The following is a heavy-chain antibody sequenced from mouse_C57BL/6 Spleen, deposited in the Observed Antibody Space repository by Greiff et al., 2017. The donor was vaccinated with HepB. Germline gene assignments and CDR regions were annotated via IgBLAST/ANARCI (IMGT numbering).Heavy chain of an antibody. V-gene: IGHV5-17*01. J-gene: IGHJ3*01. CDR2: ISSGSSTI. D-gene: IGHD2-3*01. Sequence: EVQVVESGGGLVKPGGSLKLSCAASGFTFSDYGMHWVRQAPEKGLEWVAYISSGSSTIYYADTVKGRFTISRDNAKNTLFLQMTSLRSEDTAMYYCAREYDGYYEAWFAYWGQGTLVTVSA. CDR1: GFTFSDYG. CDR3: AREYDGYYEAWFAY.